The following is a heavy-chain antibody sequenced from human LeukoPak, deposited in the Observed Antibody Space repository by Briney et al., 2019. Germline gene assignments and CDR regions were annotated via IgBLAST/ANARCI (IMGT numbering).Heavy chain of an antibody. V-gene: IGHV4-34*01. Sequence: SETLCLTCAVYGGSFSGYYWSWIRQPPGKGLEWIGEINHSGSTNYNPSLKSRVTISVDTSKNQFSLKLSSVTAADTAVYYCARASYCSGGSCYSLITTGAEYFQHWGQGTLVTVSS. CDR2: INHSGST. D-gene: IGHD2-15*01. J-gene: IGHJ1*01. CDR3: ARASYCSGGSCYSLITTGAEYFQH. CDR1: GGSFSGYY.